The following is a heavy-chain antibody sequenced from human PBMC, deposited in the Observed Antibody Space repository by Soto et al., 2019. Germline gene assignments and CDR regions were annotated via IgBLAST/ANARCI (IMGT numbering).Heavy chain of an antibody. V-gene: IGHV4-61*01. CDR2: IYYSGST. CDR3: ARSPLDYDFWSGYYVSQDSRDYGMDV. Sequence: QVQLQESGPGLVKPSETLSLTCTVSGGSVSSGSYYWSWIRQPPGKGLEWIGYIYYSGSTNYNPSLKSRVTISVDTSKSPSSLKLSSVTAADTAVYYCARSPLDYDFWSGYYVSQDSRDYGMDVWGQGTTVTVSS. J-gene: IGHJ6*02. CDR1: GGSVSSGSYY. D-gene: IGHD3-3*01.